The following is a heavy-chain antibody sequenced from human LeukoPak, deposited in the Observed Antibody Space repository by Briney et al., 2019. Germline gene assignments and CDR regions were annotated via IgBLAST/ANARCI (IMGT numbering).Heavy chain of an antibody. D-gene: IGHD4-23*01. CDR2: KWYDESNK. CDR1: GFTFSNYG. J-gene: IGHJ4*02. CDR3: ARGNGGNSGDFDY. V-gene: IGHV3-33*01. Sequence: RPGRSLRLSCAASGFTFSNYGMHWVRQAPGKGLEWVAVKWYDESNKYYADSVKGRFIISRDNSRNTLFLQMNSLRAEDTALYYCARGNGGNSGDFDYWGQGTLVTVSS.